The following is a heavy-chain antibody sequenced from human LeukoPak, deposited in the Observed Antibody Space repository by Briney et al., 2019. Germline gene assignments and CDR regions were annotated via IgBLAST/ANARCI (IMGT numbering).Heavy chain of an antibody. Sequence: GASVKVSCKASGYTFTGYYMHWVRQAPGQGLEWMGWINPNSGGTNYAQKFQGRVTMTRDTSISTAYMELSRLRSDDKAVYYCARQWFGEFSRWFDPWGQGTLVTVSS. CDR2: INPNSGGT. CDR1: GYTFTGYY. D-gene: IGHD3-10*01. CDR3: ARQWFGEFSRWFDP. J-gene: IGHJ5*02. V-gene: IGHV1-2*02.